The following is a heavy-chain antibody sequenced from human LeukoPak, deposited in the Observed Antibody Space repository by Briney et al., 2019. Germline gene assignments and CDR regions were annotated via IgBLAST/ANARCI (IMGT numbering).Heavy chain of an antibody. Sequence: ASVKVSCKASGHTFTSYGINWVRQAPGQGLEWMGWISAYNGITNYAQKLRGRVTMTTDTSTSTAYMELRSLRSDDTAVYYCARSDGQYIIGGYYFDYWGQGTLVTVSS. D-gene: IGHD3-16*01. CDR3: ARSDGQYIIGGYYFDY. V-gene: IGHV1-18*01. CDR1: GHTFTSYG. CDR2: ISAYNGIT. J-gene: IGHJ4*02.